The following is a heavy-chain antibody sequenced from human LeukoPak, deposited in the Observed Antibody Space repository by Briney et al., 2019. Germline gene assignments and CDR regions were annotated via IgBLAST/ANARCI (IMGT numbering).Heavy chain of an antibody. CDR2: ISYDGSNK. V-gene: IGHV3-30-3*01. CDR3: AREPYSSGWYYFDY. D-gene: IGHD6-19*01. CDR1: GFTFSSYA. Sequence: GGSLRLSCAASGFTFSSYAMHWVRQAPGKGLEWVAVISYDGSNKYYADSVKGRFTISRDNSKNTLYLQMNSLRAEDTAVYYCAREPYSSGWYYFDYWGQGTLDTVSS. J-gene: IGHJ4*02.